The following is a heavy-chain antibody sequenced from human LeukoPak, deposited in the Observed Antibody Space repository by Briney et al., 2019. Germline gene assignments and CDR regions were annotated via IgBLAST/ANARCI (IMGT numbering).Heavy chain of an antibody. CDR1: GYTFTGCY. Sequence: ASVKVSCKASGYTFTGCYMHWVRQAPGQGLEWMGWINPNSGGTNYAQKFQGRVTMTRDTSISTAYMELSRLRSDDTAVYYCARDYSSGWHDLDYWGRGTLVTVSS. V-gene: IGHV1-2*02. CDR3: ARDYSSGWHDLDY. J-gene: IGHJ4*02. D-gene: IGHD6-19*01. CDR2: INPNSGGT.